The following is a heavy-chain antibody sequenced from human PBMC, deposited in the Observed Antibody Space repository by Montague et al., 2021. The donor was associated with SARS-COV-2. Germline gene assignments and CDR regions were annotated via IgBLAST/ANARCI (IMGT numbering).Heavy chain of an antibody. CDR2: VYTTGSP. CDR3: ARAVIYGGYAFAYFDF. D-gene: IGHD5-12*01. J-gene: IGHJ4*02. Sequence: TLSLTCTVSGGSISSDSYYWSWIRQPAGKGLEWIGRVYTTGSPNYNPSLKSRVTISGDTSRNQFSLGLTSVTAADTAMYYCARAVIYGGYAFAYFDFWGQGVLVTVSS. CDR1: GGSISSDSYY. V-gene: IGHV4-61*02.